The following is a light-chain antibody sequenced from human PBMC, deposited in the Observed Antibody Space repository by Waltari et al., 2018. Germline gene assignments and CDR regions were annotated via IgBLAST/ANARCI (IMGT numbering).Light chain of an antibody. J-gene: IGLJ3*02. Sequence: QPVLTQSPSASASLGASVKLTCTLSSGHSSYAIAWHQQQPETGPRYLMKLNRDGSKSKGDGIPDRFAGSSSGAERYLTISSLQSEDEADYYCQTWGTGMGVFGGGTKLTVL. CDR1: SGHSSYA. CDR2: LNRDGSK. V-gene: IGLV4-69*01. CDR3: QTWGTGMGV.